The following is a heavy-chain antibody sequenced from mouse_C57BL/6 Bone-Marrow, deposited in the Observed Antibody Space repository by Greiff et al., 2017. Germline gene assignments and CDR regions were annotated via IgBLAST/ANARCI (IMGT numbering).Heavy chain of an antibody. V-gene: IGHV14-4*01. CDR3: TPSITTVVDFDV. Sequence: VQLQQSGAELVRPGASVKLSCTASGFNIKDEYMHWVKPRPEKGLEWIGWIDPENGDTEYASKFQGKAPITADTSSNTAYLQLSSLTSEDTSVYYCTPSITTVVDFDVWGTGTTVTVSS. D-gene: IGHD1-1*01. J-gene: IGHJ1*03. CDR2: IDPENGDT. CDR1: GFNIKDEY.